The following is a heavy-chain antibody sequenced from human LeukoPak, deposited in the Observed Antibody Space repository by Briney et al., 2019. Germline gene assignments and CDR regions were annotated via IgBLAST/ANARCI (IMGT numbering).Heavy chain of an antibody. CDR1: GFTFSSYA. Sequence: GGYLRLSCAASGFTFSSYAMSWVPQAPGQGLEWVSSICGSGCNGGSTYYADSVKGRFTISRDNTKNTLYLQMNSRRAEDTAVYYCAKGTQTQIAVAGQDHWGQGTLVTVSS. V-gene: IGHV3-23*01. CDR2: ICGSGCNGGST. J-gene: IGHJ4*02. D-gene: IGHD6-19*01. CDR3: AKGTQTQIAVAGQDH.